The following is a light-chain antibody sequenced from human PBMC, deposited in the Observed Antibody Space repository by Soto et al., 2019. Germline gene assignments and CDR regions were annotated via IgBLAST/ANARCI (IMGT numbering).Light chain of an antibody. CDR3: QQYNAYPWT. CDR2: DAS. V-gene: IGKV1-5*01. CDR1: QSISSW. Sequence: DIQMTQSPSTLSAAVGDRVTITCRASQSISSWLAWYQQKPGKAPKLLMYDASSLDSGVPSRFSGSGSGTEFTLTISILQPDDFATYYCQQYNAYPWTFGQGTKVAIK. J-gene: IGKJ1*01.